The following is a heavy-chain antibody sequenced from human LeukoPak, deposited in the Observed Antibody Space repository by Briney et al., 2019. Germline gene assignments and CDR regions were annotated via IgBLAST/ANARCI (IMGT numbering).Heavy chain of an antibody. CDR3: AREYSSSYFGDY. V-gene: IGHV1-69*05. D-gene: IGHD6-6*01. Sequence: SVKVSCKASGGTFSSYAISWVRQAPGQGLEWMGRIIPIFGTANYAQKFQGRVTITTDESTSTAYMELSSLRSEDTAAYYCAREYSSSYFGDYWGQGTLVTVSS. CDR2: IIPIFGTA. CDR1: GGTFSSYA. J-gene: IGHJ4*02.